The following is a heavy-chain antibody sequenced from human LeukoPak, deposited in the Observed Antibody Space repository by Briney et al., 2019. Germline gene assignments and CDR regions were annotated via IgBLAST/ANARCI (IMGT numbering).Heavy chain of an antibody. V-gene: IGHV4-59*07. CDR2: IYYSGST. CDR1: GGSISSYY. J-gene: IGHJ4*02. CDR3: ASSNYDPYYFDY. D-gene: IGHD3-3*01. Sequence: SYTLSLTCTVAGGSISSYYWSWIRQPPGKGLEWIGYIYYSGSTNYNPSLKSRTTTSVDTSKNQFSLQLSSVTAADTAVYYCASSNYDPYYFDYWGQGTLVTVSS.